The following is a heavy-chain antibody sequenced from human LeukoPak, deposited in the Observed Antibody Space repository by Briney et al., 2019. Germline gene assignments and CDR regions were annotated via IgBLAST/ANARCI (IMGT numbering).Heavy chain of an antibody. D-gene: IGHD3-3*01. V-gene: IGHV5-51*01. CDR3: ARLMAIFGVVTHRGAFDI. J-gene: IGHJ3*02. CDR2: IYPGDSDT. CDR1: GYSFTSYW. Sequence: GESLKISCKGSGYSFTSYWIGWVRQMPGKGLEWMGIIYPGDSDTRYSPSFQGQVTISADKSISTAYLQWSSLKASDTAMYYCARLMAIFGVVTHRGAFDIWGQGTMVTVSS.